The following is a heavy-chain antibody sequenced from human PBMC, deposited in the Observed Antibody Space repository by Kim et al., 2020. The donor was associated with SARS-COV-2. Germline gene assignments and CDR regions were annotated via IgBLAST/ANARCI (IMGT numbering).Heavy chain of an antibody. J-gene: IGHJ4*02. V-gene: IGHV1-69*13. CDR1: GDTFSSYG. Sequence: SVKVSCKASGDTFSSYGISWVRQAPGQGLEWMGGIIPIFATANYAQKFQGRVTITADESTSTAYMELSSLISEDTAVYYCARESSAQNWNDEGGFDYWGQGTLVTVSS. CDR3: ARESSAQNWNDEGGFDY. CDR2: IIPIFATA. D-gene: IGHD1-1*01.